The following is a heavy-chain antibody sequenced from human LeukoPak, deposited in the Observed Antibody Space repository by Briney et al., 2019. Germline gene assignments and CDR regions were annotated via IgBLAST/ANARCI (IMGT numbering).Heavy chain of an antibody. J-gene: IGHJ4*02. CDR1: GGSISSSSYY. D-gene: IGHD4-17*01. Sequence: SETLSLTCTVPGGSISSSSYYWGWIRQPPGKGLEWIGSIYYSGSTYYNPSLKSRVTISVDTSKNQFSLKLSSVTAADTAVYYCARRPLLGDYPIDYWGQGTLVTVSS. V-gene: IGHV4-39*01. CDR2: IYYSGST. CDR3: ARRPLLGDYPIDY.